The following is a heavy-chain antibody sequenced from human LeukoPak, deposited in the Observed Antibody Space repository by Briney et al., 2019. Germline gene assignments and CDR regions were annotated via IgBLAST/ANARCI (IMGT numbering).Heavy chain of an antibody. J-gene: IGHJ5*02. CDR1: GDSISRSGYY. D-gene: IGHD1-7*01. V-gene: IGHV4-39*02. Sequence: SKTLSLTCTVSGDSISRSGYYWGWLRQPPGKGLEWIGSIFYTGSTYFNPSLKSRATISGDTSTNQFSLNLYSVTDADTAVYYCAREWESNWNYNWFDPWGQGTLVTVSS. CDR2: IFYTGST. CDR3: AREWESNWNYNWFDP.